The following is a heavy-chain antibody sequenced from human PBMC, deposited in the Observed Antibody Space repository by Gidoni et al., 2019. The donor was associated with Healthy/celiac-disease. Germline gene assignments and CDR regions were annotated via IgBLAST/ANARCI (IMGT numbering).Heavy chain of an antibody. V-gene: IGHV3-23*01. CDR3: AKDDLGYCSGGSCYPYYYGMDV. Sequence: EVQLLESGGGLVQPGGSLSPSCAASGFTFSSYAMSWVRQAPGKGLEWVSAISGSGGSTYYADSVKGRFTISRDNSKNTLYLQMNSLRAEDTAVYYCAKDDLGYCSGGSCYPYYYGMDVWGQGTTVTVSS. D-gene: IGHD2-15*01. CDR2: ISGSGGST. J-gene: IGHJ6*02. CDR1: GFTFSSYA.